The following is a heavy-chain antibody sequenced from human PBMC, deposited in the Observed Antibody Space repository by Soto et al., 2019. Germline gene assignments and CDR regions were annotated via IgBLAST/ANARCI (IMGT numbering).Heavy chain of an antibody. CDR3: SAVAGTGNNMGRFDY. Sequence: PSETLSLSCTVCGGSISSGGYYWSWIRQHPGKGLEWIGYIYYSGSTYYNPSLKSRVTISVDTSKNQFSLKLSSVTAADTAVYYCSAVAGTGNNMGRFDYWGQGTLVTVSS. D-gene: IGHD6-13*01. CDR2: IYYSGST. J-gene: IGHJ4*02. V-gene: IGHV4-31*03. CDR1: GGSISSGGYY.